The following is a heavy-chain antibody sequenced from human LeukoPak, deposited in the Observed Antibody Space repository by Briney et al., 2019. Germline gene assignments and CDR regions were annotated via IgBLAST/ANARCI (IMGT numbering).Heavy chain of an antibody. CDR2: IYYSGST. Sequence: PSETLSLTCTVSGGSISSSSYYWGWIRQPPGKALEWIGSIYYSGSTYYNPSLKSRVTISVDTSKNHFSLKLTSVTAADTAVYYCARARDDYYASGSPTLDWFDPWGEGTLVTVSA. J-gene: IGHJ5*02. CDR3: ARARDDYYASGSPTLDWFDP. D-gene: IGHD3-10*01. V-gene: IGHV4-39*02. CDR1: GGSISSSSYY.